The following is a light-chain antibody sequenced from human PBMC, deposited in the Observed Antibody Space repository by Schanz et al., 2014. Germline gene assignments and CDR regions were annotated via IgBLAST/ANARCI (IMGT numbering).Light chain of an antibody. J-gene: IGLJ2*01. V-gene: IGLV2-23*01. CDR3: CSYAGSSSLGNVL. CDR2: EGT. CDR1: SSDVGSYNL. Sequence: QSALTQPASVSGFPGQSITISCTGTSSDVGSYNLVSWYQQHPGKAPKLMVYEGTKRPSGVSHRFSGTKSGNTASLTISGLQAEDEADYYCCSYAGSSSLGNVLFGGGTKLTVL.